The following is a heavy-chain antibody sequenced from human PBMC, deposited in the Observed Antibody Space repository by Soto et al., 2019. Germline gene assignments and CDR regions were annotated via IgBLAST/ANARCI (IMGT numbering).Heavy chain of an antibody. V-gene: IGHV3-23*01. D-gene: IGHD2-15*01. J-gene: IGHJ4*02. CDR1: GFTFSSYT. CDR2: IGGGGDIT. Sequence: EVQLLESGGGLVQPGGSLRLSCAASGFTFSSYTMTWVRQAPGKGLEWVSAIGGGGDITYYADSVKGRFTISRDNSRNALYLQMNSLRAEDTAVFYCAKGATHCSGRTCYSPHFDSWGQGTLVTVSS. CDR3: AKGATHCSGRTCYSPHFDS.